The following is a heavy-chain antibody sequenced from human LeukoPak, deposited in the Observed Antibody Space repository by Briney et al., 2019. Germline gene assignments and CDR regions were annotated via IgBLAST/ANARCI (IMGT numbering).Heavy chain of an antibody. J-gene: IGHJ2*01. CDR1: GGSFSGYY. CDR2: INHSGST. D-gene: IGHD4-11*01. V-gene: IGHV4-34*01. Sequence: PSETLSLTCAVYGGSFSGYYWSWIRQPPGKGLEWIGEINHSGSTNYNPSLKSRVTISVDTSKNQFSLKLSSVTAADTAVYYCARGQADYSNYATDFDLWGRGTLVTVSS. CDR3: ARGQADYSNYATDFDL.